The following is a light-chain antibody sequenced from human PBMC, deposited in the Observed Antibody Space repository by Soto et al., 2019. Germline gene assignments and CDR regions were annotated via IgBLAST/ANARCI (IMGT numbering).Light chain of an antibody. V-gene: IGKV4-1*01. CDR3: QQYYSTPFT. CDR1: QSGLYSSNTKNY. CDR2: WAS. Sequence: DIVMTQSPDSLAVSLGERATINCKSSQSGLYSSNTKNYLAWYQQKPGQPPKLLIYWASTRESGVPDRFSGSGSGTDFTLTISSLQAEDVAVYYCQQYYSTPFTFGPGTKVDIK. J-gene: IGKJ3*01.